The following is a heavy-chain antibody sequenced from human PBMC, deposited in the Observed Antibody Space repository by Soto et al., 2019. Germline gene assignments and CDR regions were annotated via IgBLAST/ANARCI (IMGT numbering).Heavy chain of an antibody. Sequence: QVQVVQSRAEVKKPGASVKVSCKTSGYSFTDYDINWVRQAPRQGLEWMGWVSPDHGNSGYAQHFQGRLTLTTNTPINTAYIERNSLTSEDTAVYYCEVTPGSWCQGSMVTVSS. CDR2: VSPDHGNS. CDR1: GYSFTDYD. J-gene: IGHJ4*02. CDR3: EVTPGS. D-gene: IGHD2-21*02. V-gene: IGHV1-8*01.